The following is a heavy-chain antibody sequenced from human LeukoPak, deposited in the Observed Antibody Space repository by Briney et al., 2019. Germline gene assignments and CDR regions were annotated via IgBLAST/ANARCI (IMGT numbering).Heavy chain of an antibody. CDR2: IIPIFGTA. CDR1: GGTFSSYA. CDR3: AGTYYYGSGSYPSYYYYYYMDV. Sequence: SVKVSCKASGGTFSSYAISWVRQAPGQGLEWMGGIIPIFGTANYAQKFQGRVTITADESTSTAYMELSSLRSEDTAVYYCAGTYYYGSGSYPSYYYYYYMDVWGKGTTVTISS. D-gene: IGHD3-10*01. V-gene: IGHV1-69*13. J-gene: IGHJ6*03.